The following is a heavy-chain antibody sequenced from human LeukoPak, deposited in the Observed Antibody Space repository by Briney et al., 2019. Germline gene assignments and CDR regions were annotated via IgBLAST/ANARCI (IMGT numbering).Heavy chain of an antibody. D-gene: IGHD6-6*01. Sequence: SVKVSCKASGGTFSSYAISWVRQAPGQGLEWMGRIIPILGIANYAQKFQGRVTITADKSTSTAYMELSSLRSEDKAVYYCARGGRAGYSSSSNGGYVYWGQGTLVTVSS. CDR2: IIPILGIA. V-gene: IGHV1-69*04. CDR3: ARGGRAGYSSSSNGGYVY. J-gene: IGHJ4*02. CDR1: GGTFSSYA.